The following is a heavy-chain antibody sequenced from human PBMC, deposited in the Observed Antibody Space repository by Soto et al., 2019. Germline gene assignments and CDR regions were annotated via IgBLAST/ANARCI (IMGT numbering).Heavy chain of an antibody. CDR1: GYTFTRYA. J-gene: IGHJ6*02. V-gene: IGHV1-3*01. CDR2: INAGNGNT. CDR3: ARDEYCSGGSCYLITSYGMDV. Sequence: GASVKVSCKASGYTFTRYAMHWVRQAPGQRLEWMGWINAGNGNTKYSQKFQGRVTITRDTSASTAYMELSSLRSEDTAVYYCARDEYCSGGSCYLITSYGMDVWGQGTTVTVSS. D-gene: IGHD2-15*01.